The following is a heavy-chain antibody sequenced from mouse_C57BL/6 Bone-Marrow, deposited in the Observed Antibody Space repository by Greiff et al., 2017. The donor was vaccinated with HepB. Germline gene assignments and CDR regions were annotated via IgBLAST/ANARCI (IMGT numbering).Heavy chain of an antibody. Sequence: QVHVKQPGTELVKPGASVKLSCKASGYTFTSYWMHWVKQRPGQGLEWIGNINPSNGGTNYNEKFKSKATLTVDKSSSTAYMQLSSLTSEDSAVYYCARTRITTVVDYWGQGTSVTVSS. CDR2: INPSNGGT. CDR1: GYTFTSYW. CDR3: ARTRITTVVDY. D-gene: IGHD1-1*01. V-gene: IGHV1-53*01. J-gene: IGHJ4*01.